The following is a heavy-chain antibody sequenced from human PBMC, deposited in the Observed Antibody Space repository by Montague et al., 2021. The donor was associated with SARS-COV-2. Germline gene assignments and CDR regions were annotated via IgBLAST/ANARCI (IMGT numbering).Heavy chain of an antibody. CDR2: IYNCGST. J-gene: IGHJ5*02. CDR1: GGSISSYY. CDR3: ARHHPVGGVRP. Sequence: SETLSLTCTVSGGSISSYYWSWIRQPPGTGLEWIGYIYNCGSTNYNSSLTSRVTISVDTSKNKFHLTLSSVTAADTAMYYCARHHPVGGVRPWGQGTLVTVSS. V-gene: IGHV4-59*08. D-gene: IGHD2-8*02.